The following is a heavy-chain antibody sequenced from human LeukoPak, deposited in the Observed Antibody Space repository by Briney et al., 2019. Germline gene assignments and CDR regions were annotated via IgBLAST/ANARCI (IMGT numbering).Heavy chain of an antibody. CDR2: IYTSGST. CDR3: ARGYDFWSGYYGVGWFDP. Sequence: SETLSLTCTVSGGSISSYYWSWIRQPPGKGLEWIGYIYTSGSTNYNPSLKSRVTISVDTSKNQFSLKLSSVTAADTAVYYCARGYDFWSGYYGVGWFDPWGQGTLVTVSS. CDR1: GGSISSYY. J-gene: IGHJ5*02. D-gene: IGHD3-3*01. V-gene: IGHV4-4*09.